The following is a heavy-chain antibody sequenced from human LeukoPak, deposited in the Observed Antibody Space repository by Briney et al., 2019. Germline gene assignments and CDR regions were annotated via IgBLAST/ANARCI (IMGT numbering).Heavy chain of an antibody. CDR1: GFTFTSSA. D-gene: IGHD3-10*01. Sequence: ASVTVSCMASGFTFTSSAMQWERQARGERRGWVGWIFVGSGNTNYAHKFQERVTITRDMSTSTAYMELSSLRSEDTAVYYCAADHATRDSGSLAAFDIWGQGTMVTVSS. J-gene: IGHJ3*02. CDR2: IFVGSGNT. CDR3: AADHATRDSGSLAAFDI. V-gene: IGHV1-58*02.